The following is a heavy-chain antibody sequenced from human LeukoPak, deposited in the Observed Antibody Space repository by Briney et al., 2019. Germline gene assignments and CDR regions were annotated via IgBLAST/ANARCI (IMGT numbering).Heavy chain of an antibody. CDR2: LYHSGST. CDR1: GGSISISKFY. Sequence: SETLSLTCNVSGGSISISKFYWGWTRQPLGKKLEWIGHLYHSGSTYYNLSLKSRVTLSVDTSKNQFSLKLTSVTAADTAVYYCARLAFTSYGFDVWGQGATVIVSS. J-gene: IGHJ3*01. CDR3: ARLAFTSYGFDV. D-gene: IGHD4-17*01. V-gene: IGHV4-39*01.